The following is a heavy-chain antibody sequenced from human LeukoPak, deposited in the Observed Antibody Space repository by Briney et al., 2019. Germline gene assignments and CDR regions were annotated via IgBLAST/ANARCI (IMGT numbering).Heavy chain of an antibody. CDR3: ARDRDSNYGGAFDY. CDR2: IIPILGIA. J-gene: IGHJ4*02. Sequence: ASVKVSCKASGDTFNKCVLNWVRQAPGQGLEWMGRIIPILGIANYAQKFQGRVTITADKSTSTAYMELSSLRSEDTAVYYCARDRDSNYGGAFDYWGQGTLVTVSS. CDR1: GDTFNKCV. D-gene: IGHD4-17*01. V-gene: IGHV1-69*04.